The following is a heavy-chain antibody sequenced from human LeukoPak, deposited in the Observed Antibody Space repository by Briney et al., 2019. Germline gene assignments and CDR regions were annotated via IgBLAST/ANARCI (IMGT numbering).Heavy chain of an antibody. CDR1: GFTFSSYG. Sequence: PGGSLRLSCAASGFTFSSYGMHWVRQAPGQGLEWVAFIRYDGSNKYYADSVKGRFTISRDNSKNTLYLQMNSLRAEDTAVYYCAKDKYYDYVWGSYRGSWGQGTLVTVSS. J-gene: IGHJ5*02. D-gene: IGHD3-16*02. CDR3: AKDKYYDYVWGSYRGS. CDR2: IRYDGSNK. V-gene: IGHV3-30*02.